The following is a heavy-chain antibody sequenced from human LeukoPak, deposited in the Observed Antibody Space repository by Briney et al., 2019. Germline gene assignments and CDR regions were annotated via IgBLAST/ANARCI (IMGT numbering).Heavy chain of an antibody. CDR3: ARDPRGYCSSTSCYIDAFDI. V-gene: IGHV3-21*01. D-gene: IGHD2-2*02. J-gene: IGHJ3*02. CDR2: VSTGSNYI. Sequence: GGSLRLSCTASGFTFSSYSLNWVRQAPGKGLEWVSSVSTGSNYIYYADSVKGRFTISRDNDKNSLYLQMNSLRAEDTAVYYCARDPRGYCSSTSCYIDAFDIWGQGTMVTVSS. CDR1: GFTFSSYS.